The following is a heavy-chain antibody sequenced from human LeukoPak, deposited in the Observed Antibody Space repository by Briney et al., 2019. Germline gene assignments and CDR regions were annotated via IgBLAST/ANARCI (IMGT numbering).Heavy chain of an antibody. D-gene: IGHD3-22*01. J-gene: IGHJ4*02. CDR2: ISGSGGST. Sequence: GGSLRLSCAASGFTFITFAMIWVRQAPGKGLEWVSAISGSGGSTYYADSVKGQFTISRDNSKNTLYLQMSSLRAEDTAVYYCAKDEFSRGRYYYDSSSYPDYWGQGTLVTVSS. V-gene: IGHV3-23*01. CDR3: AKDEFSRGRYYYDSSSYPDY. CDR1: GFTFITFA.